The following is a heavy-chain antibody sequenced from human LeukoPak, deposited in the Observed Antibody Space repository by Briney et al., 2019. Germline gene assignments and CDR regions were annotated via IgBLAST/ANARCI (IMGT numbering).Heavy chain of an antibody. J-gene: IGHJ4*02. CDR2: IYHSGST. V-gene: IGHV4-4*02. D-gene: IGHD6-25*01. CDR1: GGSISSSNW. CDR3: AREGKHAAAGGFDY. Sequence: PSGTLSLTCAVSGGSISSSNWWSWVRQPPGKGLEWIGEIYHSGSTNYNPSLKSRVTISVDKSKNQFSLKLSSVTAADTAVYYCAREGKHAAAGGFDYWGQGTLVTVSS.